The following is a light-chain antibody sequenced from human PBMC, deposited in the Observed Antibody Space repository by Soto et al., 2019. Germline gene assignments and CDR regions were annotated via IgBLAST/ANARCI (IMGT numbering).Light chain of an antibody. CDR1: SSDVGNYDL. V-gene: IGLV2-23*02. Sequence: SALTQPASVSGSPGQSITISCTGVSSDVGNYDLVSWYQQHPDKAPQLIIFGVTKRPSGVSNRFSGSKSGNTASLTISGLQTEDEADYYCCSYAGRSRYVFGTGTKVTVL. J-gene: IGLJ1*01. CDR3: CSYAGRSRYV. CDR2: GVT.